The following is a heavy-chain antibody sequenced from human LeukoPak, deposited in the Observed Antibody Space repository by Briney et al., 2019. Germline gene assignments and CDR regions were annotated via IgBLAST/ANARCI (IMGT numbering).Heavy chain of an antibody. Sequence: GGSLRLSCAASGFTFSNYWMGWVRQAPGKGLEWVANIKQDGSEIYYVDSVKGRSTISRDTAKDSLYLQMNSLRAEDTAVYYCARHAGGISATGTRPFDYWGQGTLVTVSS. CDR2: IKQDGSEI. D-gene: IGHD6-13*01. CDR1: GFTFSNYW. V-gene: IGHV3-7*01. J-gene: IGHJ4*02. CDR3: ARHAGGISATGTRPFDY.